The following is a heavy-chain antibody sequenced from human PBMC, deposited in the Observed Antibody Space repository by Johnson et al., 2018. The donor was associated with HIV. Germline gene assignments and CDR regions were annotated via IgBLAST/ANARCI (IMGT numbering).Heavy chain of an antibody. CDR1: EFTFSTYG. CDR3: VRDVGPLDI. Sequence: VQLVESGGGVVQPGRSLRLSCAASEFTFSTYGMHWVRQAPGKGLEWVAIISYDGSNKYYADSVKGRFTISRDNSKNTLYLQMNSLRVEDTAVYYCVRDVGPLDIWGQGTLVTVS. CDR2: ISYDGSNK. J-gene: IGHJ3*02. V-gene: IGHV3-30*03.